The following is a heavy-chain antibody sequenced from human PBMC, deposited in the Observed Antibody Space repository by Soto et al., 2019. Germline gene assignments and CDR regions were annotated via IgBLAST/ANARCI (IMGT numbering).Heavy chain of an antibody. D-gene: IGHD3-10*01. CDR1: GGSISSLY. Sequence: SQTLSLTCTVSGGSISSLYWSWIRQPPGKGLEWIGYIYYSGSTDYNPSLKSRVTISVDTSKNQFSLKLSSVTAADTAVYYCARDHVSYYGSGLDAFDIWGQGTMVTVSS. J-gene: IGHJ3*02. CDR2: IYYSGST. CDR3: ARDHVSYYGSGLDAFDI. V-gene: IGHV4-59*11.